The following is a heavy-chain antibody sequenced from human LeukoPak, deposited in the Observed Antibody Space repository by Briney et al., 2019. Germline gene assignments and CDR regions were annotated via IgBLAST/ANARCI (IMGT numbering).Heavy chain of an antibody. CDR2: IYYSGST. J-gene: IGHJ5*02. CDR1: GGSISSYY. Sequence: SETLSLTCTVSGGSISSYYWNWVRQPPGKGLEWLAYIYYSGSTSYNPSLKSRVTISVDTSKNQFSLKLSSVTAADTAMYYCARQPIAAGSKPLDHWGQGTLVTVSS. D-gene: IGHD6-13*01. V-gene: IGHV4-59*08. CDR3: ARQPIAAGSKPLDH.